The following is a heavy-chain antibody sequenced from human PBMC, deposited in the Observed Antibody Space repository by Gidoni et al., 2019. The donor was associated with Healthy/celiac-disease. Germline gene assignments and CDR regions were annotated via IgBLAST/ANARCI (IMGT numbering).Heavy chain of an antibody. CDR2: IWYDGSNK. V-gene: IGHV3-33*01. D-gene: IGHD3-16*02. J-gene: IGHJ4*02. Sequence: QVQLLESGGGVVQPGRSLRLSCAASRFTFSSYGMHWVRQAPGKGLEWVAVIWYDGSNKYYADSVKGRFTISRDNSKNTLYLQMNSLRAEDTAVYYCARDIGYVDYWGQGTLVTVSS. CDR3: ARDIGYVDY. CDR1: RFTFSSYG.